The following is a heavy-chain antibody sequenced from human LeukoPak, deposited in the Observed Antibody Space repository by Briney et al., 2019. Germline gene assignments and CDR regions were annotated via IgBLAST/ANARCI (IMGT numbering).Heavy chain of an antibody. CDR2: ISSSSSTI. J-gene: IGHJ4*02. D-gene: IGHD5-18*01. V-gene: IGHV3-48*04. CDR3: ARGSGYSYGYVFDY. CDR1: AFSLNAYN. Sequence: GGSLRLSCAASAFSLNAYNMNWVRQAPGKGLEWVSYISSSSSTIYYADSVKGRFTISRDNAKNSLYLQMNSLRAEDTAVYYCARGSGYSYGYVFDYWGQGTLVTVSS.